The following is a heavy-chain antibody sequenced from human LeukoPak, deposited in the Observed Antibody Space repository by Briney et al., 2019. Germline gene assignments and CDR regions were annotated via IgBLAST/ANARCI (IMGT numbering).Heavy chain of an antibody. CDR3: ARGADYYDSSGYYSGLGWFDP. CDR1: GGSISGHY. Sequence: PSETLSLTCTVSGGSISGHYWSWIRQPPGKGLEWIGYIYYSGGTNYSPSLKSRVTISLDTSKNQFSLKLSSVTAADTAVYYCARGADYYDSSGYYSGLGWFDPWGQGNPGHRLL. D-gene: IGHD3-22*01. J-gene: IGHJ5*02. CDR2: IYYSGGT. V-gene: IGHV4-59*11.